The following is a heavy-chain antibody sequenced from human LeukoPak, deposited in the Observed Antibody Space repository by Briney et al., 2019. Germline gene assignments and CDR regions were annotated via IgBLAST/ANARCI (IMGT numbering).Heavy chain of an antibody. D-gene: IGHD4-17*01. J-gene: IGHJ4*02. CDR1: GFTFTSSA. V-gene: IGHV1-58*01. Sequence: TSVKVSCKASGFTFTSSAVQWVRQARGQRLEWIGWIVVGSGNTNYAQKFQERVTITRDMSTSTAYMELSSLGSEDTAVYYCAADPYDYGDYVLGYWGQGTLVTVSS. CDR2: IVVGSGNT. CDR3: AADPYDYGDYVLGY.